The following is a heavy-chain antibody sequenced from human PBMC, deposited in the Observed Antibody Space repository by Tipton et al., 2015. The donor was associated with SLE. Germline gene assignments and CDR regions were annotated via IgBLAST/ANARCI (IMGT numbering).Heavy chain of an antibody. D-gene: IGHD1-14*01. CDR1: GGSISLTSFN. J-gene: IGHJ3*02. V-gene: IGHV4-39*07. CDR3: ARPDRM. CDR2: VFHTGNT. Sequence: LRLSCTVSGGSISLTSFNWGWIRQPPGKGLEWIGCVFHTGNTYYNPSLMSRVTISVDTSKNQFSLKLRSVTAADTAVYYCARPDRMWGQGTVVAVSS.